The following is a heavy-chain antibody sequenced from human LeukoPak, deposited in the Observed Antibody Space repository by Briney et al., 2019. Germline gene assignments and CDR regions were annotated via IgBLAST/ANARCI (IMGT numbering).Heavy chain of an antibody. D-gene: IGHD5-12*01. CDR1: GFAFDDHG. Sequence: HPGGSLRLLCAASGFAFDDHGMHWVRQAPGKGLEWVSSISWKSGSKGYADSVKGRFTISGDNAKNSAYLQMNSLRVEDTALYYCAKDAQSGYSFGYYFDSWGLGTLVTVSS. J-gene: IGHJ4*02. CDR2: ISWKSGSK. V-gene: IGHV3-9*01. CDR3: AKDAQSGYSFGYYFDS.